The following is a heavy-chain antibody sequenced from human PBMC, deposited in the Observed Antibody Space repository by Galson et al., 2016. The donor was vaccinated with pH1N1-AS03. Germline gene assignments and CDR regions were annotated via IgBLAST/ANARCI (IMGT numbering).Heavy chain of an antibody. D-gene: IGHD4-11*01. J-gene: IGHJ3*02. V-gene: IGHV4-39*01. CDR2: IYYSGNS. Sequence: ETLSLTCTVSGGSICSRDHYWVWIRQTPGKGLEWIGHIYYSGNSYYNPSLKSRVNFSVDTSKNQFSLKLASVTAADTAVYYCAKTVFTDAFDIWSPGTRVSVSS. CDR3: AKTVFTDAFDI. CDR1: GGSICSRDHY.